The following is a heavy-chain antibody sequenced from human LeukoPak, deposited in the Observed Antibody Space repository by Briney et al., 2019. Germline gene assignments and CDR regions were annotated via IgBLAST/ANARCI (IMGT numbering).Heavy chain of an antibody. D-gene: IGHD6-6*01. V-gene: IGHV4-59*01. CDR3: ARPIAPSSGYYYYMDV. Sequence: SETLSRTCTVSGGSISRYYWSWIRQPPGKGLEWIGYIYYSGSTNYNASLKSRVTISVDTSKNQFSLKLSSVTAADTAVYYCARPIAPSSGYYYYMDVWGKGTTVTVSS. CDR1: GGSISRYY. CDR2: IYYSGST. J-gene: IGHJ6*03.